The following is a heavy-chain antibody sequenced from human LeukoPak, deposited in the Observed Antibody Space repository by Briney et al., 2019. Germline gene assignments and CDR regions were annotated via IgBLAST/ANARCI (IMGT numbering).Heavy chain of an antibody. Sequence: SETLSLTCTVSGGSISSYFWSWIRQPPGKGLEWIGFIFYSGGTNYNPSLKSRVTISVDTSKNQSSLKLSSVTAADTAVYYRARAWEQQLVQGAFDIWGQGTLVTVSS. V-gene: IGHV4-59*01. CDR1: GGSISSYF. J-gene: IGHJ3*02. CDR2: IFYSGGT. D-gene: IGHD6-13*01. CDR3: ARAWEQQLVQGAFDI.